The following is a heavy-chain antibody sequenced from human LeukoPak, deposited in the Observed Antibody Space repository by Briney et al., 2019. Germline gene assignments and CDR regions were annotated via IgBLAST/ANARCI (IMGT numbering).Heavy chain of an antibody. J-gene: IGHJ4*02. CDR3: AGAPAGSLDWLSPFDY. V-gene: IGHV4-61*02. Sequence: SETLSLTCTVSGASISSTSYYWSWIRQPAGKGLEWIGRIYASGSTTYNPSLKSRVTMSLDTSKSQVSLNLRSVTAADTALYYCAGAPAGSLDWLSPFDYWGQGTLVTVSS. CDR1: GASISSTSYY. CDR2: IYASGST. D-gene: IGHD2-2*01.